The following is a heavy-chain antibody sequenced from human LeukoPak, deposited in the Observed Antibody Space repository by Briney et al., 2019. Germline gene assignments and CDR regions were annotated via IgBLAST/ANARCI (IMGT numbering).Heavy chain of an antibody. CDR2: VRSETDGGTT. Sequence: GGSLRLSCAASGLTFSNAWMSWVRQAPGKGLEWVSRVRSETDGGTTDYAAPVQGRFTISRDDSKNTLYLQMNSLETDDTAVYYCTTLSYAAAPTWGQGTLVTVSS. J-gene: IGHJ5*02. V-gene: IGHV3-15*01. CDR1: GLTFSNAW. D-gene: IGHD2-2*01. CDR3: TTLSYAAAPT.